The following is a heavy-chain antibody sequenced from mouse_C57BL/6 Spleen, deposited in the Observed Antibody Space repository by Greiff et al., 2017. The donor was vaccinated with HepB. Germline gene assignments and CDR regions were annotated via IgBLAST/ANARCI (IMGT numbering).Heavy chain of an antibody. Sequence: EVKLMESGPGLVKPSQSLSLTCSVTGYSITSGYYWNWIRQFPGNNLEWMGYISYDGSNNYNPSLKNRISITRDTSKNQFFLKLNSVTTEDTATYYCARDYYGSSTWFAYWGQGTLVTVSA. CDR1: GYSITSGYY. J-gene: IGHJ3*01. V-gene: IGHV3-6*01. CDR2: ISYDGSN. D-gene: IGHD1-1*01. CDR3: ARDYYGSSTWFAY.